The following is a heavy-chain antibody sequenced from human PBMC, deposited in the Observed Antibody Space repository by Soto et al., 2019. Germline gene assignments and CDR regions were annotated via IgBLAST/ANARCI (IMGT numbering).Heavy chain of an antibody. CDR2: VYHSGST. CDR3: ARDGSPENYYSAAMDI. Sequence: QVQLQEAGPGLVKPSETLSLTCTVSGDSISTYYWSWIRQSPGKGLGWIGYVYHSGSTHYNPSLKSRVTTSVSPSKNQCSRLLTSVTAAATDVYYCARDGSPENYYSAAMDIWGQGTAVTVSS. D-gene: IGHD1-1*01. CDR1: GDSISTYY. J-gene: IGHJ6*02. V-gene: IGHV4-59*01.